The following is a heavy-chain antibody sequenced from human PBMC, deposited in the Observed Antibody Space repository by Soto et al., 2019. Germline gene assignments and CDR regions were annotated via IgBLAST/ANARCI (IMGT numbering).Heavy chain of an antibody. V-gene: IGHV1-2*04. CDR1: GYTFTGHY. D-gene: IGHD3-10*01. Sequence: GASVKVSCKASGYTFTGHYIHWVRQAPGQGLEWMGWINPNSGGTNYAQKFQGWVTMTRDTSISTAYMELSRLRSDDTAVYYCARVFSRGYYYYGMDVWGQGTTVTVSS. CDR3: ARVFSRGYYYYGMDV. CDR2: INPNSGGT. J-gene: IGHJ6*02.